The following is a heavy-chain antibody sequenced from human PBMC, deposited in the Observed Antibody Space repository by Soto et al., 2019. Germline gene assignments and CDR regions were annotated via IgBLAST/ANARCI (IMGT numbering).Heavy chain of an antibody. CDR3: ARGGGSAQLWFGELLPFDY. Sequence: QVQLVESGGGLVKPGGSLRLSCAASGFTFSDYYMSWTRPAPGKGLEWVSHISSSSSHTNYADSVKGRFTISRDNAKNSLYPQMNNLRAEDTAVYYCARGGGSAQLWFGELLPFDYWGQGTLVTVSS. J-gene: IGHJ4*02. V-gene: IGHV3-11*05. CDR2: ISSSSSHT. D-gene: IGHD3-10*01. CDR1: GFTFSDYY.